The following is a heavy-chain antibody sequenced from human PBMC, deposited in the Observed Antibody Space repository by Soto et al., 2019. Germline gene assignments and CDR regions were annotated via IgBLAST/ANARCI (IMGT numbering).Heavy chain of an antibody. D-gene: IGHD2-2*01. CDR1: GFTFSSYS. CDR2: ISSSSSYI. Sequence: GGSLRLSCAASGFTFSSYSMNWVRQAPGKGLEWVSSISSSSSYIYYADSVKGRFTISRDNAKNSLYLQMNSLRAEDTALYYCEGFTGVRAAYDAFDIWGQGTMVTVSS. J-gene: IGHJ3*02. V-gene: IGHV3-21*01. CDR3: EGFTGVRAAYDAFDI.